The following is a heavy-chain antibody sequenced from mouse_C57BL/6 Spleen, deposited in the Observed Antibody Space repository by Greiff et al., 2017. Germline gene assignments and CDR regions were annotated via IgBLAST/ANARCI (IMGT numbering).Heavy chain of an antibody. Sequence: QVQLQQPGAELVKPGASVKMSCKASGYTFTSYWITWVKQRPGQGLEWIGDIYPGRGSTNYNEKFKSKATLTVDTSSSTAYMQLSSLTSEDSAVYYCARVGEYYEGYYAFWGQKTLGTVSA. D-gene: IGHD2-3*01. V-gene: IGHV1-55*01. CDR3: ARVGEYYEGYYAF. CDR2: IYPGRGST. CDR1: GYTFTSYW. J-gene: IGHJ3*01.